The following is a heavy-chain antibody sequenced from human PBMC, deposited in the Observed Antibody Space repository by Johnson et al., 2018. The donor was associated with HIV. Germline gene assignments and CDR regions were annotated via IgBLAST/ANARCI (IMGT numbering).Heavy chain of an antibody. V-gene: IGHV3-20*04. CDR1: GFTFDDYG. CDR3: AREGPRITIFGVVTPSAFDI. D-gene: IGHD3-3*01. J-gene: IGHJ3*02. Sequence: VQLVESGGGVVRPGGSLRLSCAASGFTFDDYGMGWVRQAPGKGLEWVSGIHWNGGSTGYADSVKGRFTISRDNAKKSLFLQMNSLRVEDTAFYYCAREGPRITIFGVVTPSAFDIWGQGTMVTVSS. CDR2: IHWNGGST.